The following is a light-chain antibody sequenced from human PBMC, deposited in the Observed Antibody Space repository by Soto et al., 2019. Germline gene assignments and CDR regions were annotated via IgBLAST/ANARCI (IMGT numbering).Light chain of an antibody. CDR2: KAS. CDR1: QSISSW. J-gene: IGKJ1*01. V-gene: IGKV1-5*03. Sequence: DIQMTQSPSTLSASVGDRVTIACRASQSISSWLAWYQQKPGKAPKLLIQKASSLESGVPTGFSGSGSGTEFTLTISSLQPDDFSTYYCQQYNSYAWTFGQGTNVEIK. CDR3: QQYNSYAWT.